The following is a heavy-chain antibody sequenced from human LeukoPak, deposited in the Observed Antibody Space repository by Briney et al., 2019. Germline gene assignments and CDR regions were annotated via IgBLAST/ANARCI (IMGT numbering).Heavy chain of an antibody. V-gene: IGHV4-61*02. Sequence: SETLSLTCTVSGDSISSGSYYWSWIRQPAGKGLEWIGRICTSGSTNYNPSLKSRVTISVDTSKNQFSLKLSSVTAADTAVYYCAREISSGYYRPFDYWGQGTLVTVSS. J-gene: IGHJ4*02. D-gene: IGHD3-22*01. CDR3: AREISSGYYRPFDY. CDR2: ICTSGST. CDR1: GDSISSGSYY.